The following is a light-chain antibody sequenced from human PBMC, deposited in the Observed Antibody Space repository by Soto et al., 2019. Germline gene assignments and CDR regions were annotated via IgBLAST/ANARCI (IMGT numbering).Light chain of an antibody. V-gene: IGKV3-20*01. Sequence: EMVMTQSRATLSVSPGERATLSCRASQSVSSNLVWYQQHPGQAPRLLIYGASSRATGIPVRFSGSGSGTDFTLTISRLEPEDFALYYCQQYGSSPITSGGGTKVDIK. CDR2: GAS. J-gene: IGKJ4*01. CDR3: QQYGSSPIT. CDR1: QSVSSN.